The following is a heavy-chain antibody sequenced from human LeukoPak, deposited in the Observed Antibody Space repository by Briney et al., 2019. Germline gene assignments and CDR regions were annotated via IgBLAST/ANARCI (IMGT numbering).Heavy chain of an antibody. Sequence: SETLSLTCTVSGYSISSGYYWGWIRQPPGKGLEWIGSIYHSGSTYYNPSLKSRVTISVDTSKNQFSLKLSSVTAADTAVYYCARFGRVISFDYWGQGTLVTVSS. D-gene: IGHD2-15*01. J-gene: IGHJ4*02. V-gene: IGHV4-38-2*02. CDR3: ARFGRVISFDY. CDR2: IYHSGST. CDR1: GYSISSGYY.